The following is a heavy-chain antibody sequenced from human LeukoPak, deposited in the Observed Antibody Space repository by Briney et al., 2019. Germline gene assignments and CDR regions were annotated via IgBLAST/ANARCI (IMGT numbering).Heavy chain of an antibody. D-gene: IGHD5-18*01. Sequence: ASVKVSCKASGYTFTGYYMHWVRQAPGQGLEWMGWINPNSGGTDYAQKFQGRVTMTRDTSISTAYMELSRLRSDDTAVYYCARDLGEDTAMGDYYMDVWGKGTTDTVSS. CDR3: ARDLGEDTAMGDYYMDV. J-gene: IGHJ6*03. V-gene: IGHV1-2*02. CDR2: INPNSGGT. CDR1: GYTFTGYY.